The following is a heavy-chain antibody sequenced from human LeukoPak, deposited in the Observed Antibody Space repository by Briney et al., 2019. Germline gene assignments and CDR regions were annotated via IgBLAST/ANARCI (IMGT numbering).Heavy chain of an antibody. D-gene: IGHD6-13*01. CDR3: AIGISSWNGYWFDP. CDR1: GGSFSGYY. Sequence: SETLSLTCAVYGGSFSGYYWSWIRQPPGKGLEWIGEINHSGSTNYNPSLKSRVTISVDTSKNQFSLKLSSVTAADTAVYYCAIGISSWNGYWFDPWGQGTLVTVSP. CDR2: INHSGST. V-gene: IGHV4-34*01. J-gene: IGHJ5*02.